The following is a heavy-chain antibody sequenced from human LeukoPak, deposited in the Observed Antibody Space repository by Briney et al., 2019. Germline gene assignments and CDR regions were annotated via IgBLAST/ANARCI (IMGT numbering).Heavy chain of an antibody. Sequence: GGSLRLSCAASRFTFSSYAMSWVRQAPGKGLEWVSAIGGSGDNTYYADSVNGRFTISRDNSKNTLYLQMNSLRAEDTAVYYCAKVNWGLELGYFDLWGRGTRVTVSS. CDR1: RFTFSSYA. CDR3: AKVNWGLELGYFDL. J-gene: IGHJ2*01. D-gene: IGHD7-27*01. CDR2: IGGSGDNT. V-gene: IGHV3-23*01.